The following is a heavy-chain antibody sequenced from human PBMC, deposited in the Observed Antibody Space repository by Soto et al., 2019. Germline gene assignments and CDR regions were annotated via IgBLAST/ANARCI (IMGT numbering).Heavy chain of an antibody. J-gene: IGHJ4*02. CDR1: GGSFKSGSYS. V-gene: IGHV4-61*01. Sequence: SETLSLTCTVSGGSFKSGSYSWSWIRQPPGKGLEWIGYVYHTGRTSYNPSLKSRVSISMDTSKNQFSLNLDSVTAADTVVYFCARAFAYFDSWGQGTLVTVS. CDR3: ARAFAYFDS. D-gene: IGHD3-3*01. CDR2: VYHTGRT.